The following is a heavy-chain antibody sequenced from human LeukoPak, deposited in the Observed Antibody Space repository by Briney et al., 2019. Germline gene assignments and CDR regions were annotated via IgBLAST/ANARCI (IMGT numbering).Heavy chain of an antibody. CDR3: ARDITYYDSSGYPISGI. CDR1: GFTFSSYS. Sequence: GGSLRLSCAASGFTFSSYSMNWVRQAPGKGLEWVSYISSSSSYIYYADSVKGRFTISRDNAKNPLYLQMNSLRAEDTAVYYCARDITYYDSSGYPISGIWGQGTMVTVSS. D-gene: IGHD3-22*01. V-gene: IGHV3-21*01. CDR2: ISSSSSYI. J-gene: IGHJ3*02.